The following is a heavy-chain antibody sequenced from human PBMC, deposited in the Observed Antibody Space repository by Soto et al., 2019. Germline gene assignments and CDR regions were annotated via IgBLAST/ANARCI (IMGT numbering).Heavy chain of an antibody. J-gene: IGHJ4*02. Sequence: QVQLQQWGAGLLKPSETLSLTCAVYGGSFSGYYWSWIRQPPGKGLEWIGEINHSGSTNYNPSLKSRVTISVDAYKNQFPLKLSSVTAADTAVYYCAVLSSGWYLAPDYWGQGTLVTVAS. CDR1: GGSFSGYY. CDR2: INHSGST. D-gene: IGHD6-19*01. CDR3: AVLSSGWYLAPDY. V-gene: IGHV4-34*01.